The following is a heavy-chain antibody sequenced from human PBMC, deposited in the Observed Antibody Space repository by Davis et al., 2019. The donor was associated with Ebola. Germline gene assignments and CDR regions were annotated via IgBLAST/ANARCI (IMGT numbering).Heavy chain of an antibody. CDR3: AKVELRGY. J-gene: IGHJ4*02. D-gene: IGHD1-26*01. Sequence: GGSLRLSCAASGFIFSSYTMAWVRQAPGKGLEYVSYISSGSGTIYYADSVRGRFTISRDNAKNSMYLQMNSLRDEDTAVYYCAKVELRGYWGQGTLVTVSS. CDR2: ISSGSGTI. V-gene: IGHV3-48*02. CDR1: GFIFSSYT.